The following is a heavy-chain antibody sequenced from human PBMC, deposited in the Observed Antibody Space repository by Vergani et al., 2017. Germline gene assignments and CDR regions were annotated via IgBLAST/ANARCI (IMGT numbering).Heavy chain of an antibody. D-gene: IGHD3-22*01. CDR1: GYSFTNYW. CDR3: ARLYGRDSSGSKYFDY. CDR2: IHPADSDT. Sequence: EVQVVQSGAAVQKPGESLKISCQISGYSFTNYWIVWVRQMPGKGLEWMGIIHPADSDTRYSPSFQGQVTISVDKSISTAYLQRSSLRASDSAMYYCARLYGRDSSGSKYFDYWGQGTLVTVSS. V-gene: IGHV5-51*01. J-gene: IGHJ4*02.